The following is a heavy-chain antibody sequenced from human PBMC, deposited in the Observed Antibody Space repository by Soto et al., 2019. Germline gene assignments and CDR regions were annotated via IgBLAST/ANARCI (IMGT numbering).Heavy chain of an antibody. Sequence: QVQLQESGPGLVKPSQTLSLTCTVSGGSISSGDYYWSWIRQPPGKGLEWIGYILYSGTTNYNPSLESRRTISVDTAKNQFSLKLTSVTAADTAVYYCARNGALDYWGRGTLVTVSS. V-gene: IGHV4-30-4*01. CDR2: ILYSGTT. D-gene: IGHD2-8*01. J-gene: IGHJ4*02. CDR3: ARNGALDY. CDR1: GGSISSGDYY.